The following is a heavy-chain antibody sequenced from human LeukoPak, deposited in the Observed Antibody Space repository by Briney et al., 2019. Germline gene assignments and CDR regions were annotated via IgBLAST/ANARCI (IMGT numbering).Heavy chain of an antibody. CDR2: ISWNSGSI. Sequence: PGGSLRLSCAASGFTFDDYAMHWVRQAPGKGLEWVSGISWNSGSIGYADSVKGRFTISRDNAKNTLYLQMNSLRAEDTAVYYCARDGSLPTTYSTQYYYDSSGYYPVELGEFVDYWGQGTLVTVSS. CDR3: ARDGSLPTTYSTQYYYDSSGYYPVELGEFVDY. D-gene: IGHD3-22*01. V-gene: IGHV3-9*01. J-gene: IGHJ4*02. CDR1: GFTFDDYA.